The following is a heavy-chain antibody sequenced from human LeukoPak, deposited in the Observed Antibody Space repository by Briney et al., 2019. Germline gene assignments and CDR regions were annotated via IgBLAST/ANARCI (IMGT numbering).Heavy chain of an antibody. D-gene: IGHD1/OR15-1a*01. V-gene: IGHV3-30*02. CDR2: IRYDGNDK. CDR1: GFIFTDYG. CDR3: AKEGTASKPSDLDY. J-gene: IGHJ4*02. Sequence: GGSLRLSXAASGFIFTDYGMHWVRQAPGKGLEWVAFIRYDGNDKYYADSVKGRFTISRDNSKNTLSLQMNSLKPDDTAMYYCAKEGTASKPSDLDYWGQGTLVTVFS.